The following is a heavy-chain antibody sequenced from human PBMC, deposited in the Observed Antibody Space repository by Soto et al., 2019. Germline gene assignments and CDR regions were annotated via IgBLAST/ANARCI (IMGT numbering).Heavy chain of an antibody. V-gene: IGHV3-23*04. Sequence: EVQLVESGGGLIQPGGSLRLSCAASGFTVSSNYMSWVRQAPGKGLEWVSAISGSGGSTYYADSVKGRFTISRDNSKNTLYLQMNSLRAEDTAVYYCAKGEVGATINWFDPWGQGTLVTVSS. J-gene: IGHJ5*02. CDR2: ISGSGGST. D-gene: IGHD1-26*01. CDR3: AKGEVGATINWFDP. CDR1: GFTVSSNY.